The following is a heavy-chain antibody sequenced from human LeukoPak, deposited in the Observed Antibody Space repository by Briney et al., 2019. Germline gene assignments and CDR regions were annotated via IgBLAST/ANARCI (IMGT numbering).Heavy chain of an antibody. J-gene: IGHJ4*02. CDR2: IRYDGSIK. V-gene: IGHV3-30*02. CDR3: AKDGNTGCDYFDY. D-gene: IGHD1-1*01. Sequence: PGGSLRLSCAASGFIFRNSGMHWVRQALGKGLEWVAFIRYDGSIKYYADSVNGRFTISRDNSKNTLYLQMNSLRAEDTAGYYCAKDGNTGCDYFDYWGQGTLVTVSS. CDR1: GFIFRNSG.